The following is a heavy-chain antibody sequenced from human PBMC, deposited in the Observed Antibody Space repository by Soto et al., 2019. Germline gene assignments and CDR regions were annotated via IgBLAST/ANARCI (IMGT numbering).Heavy chain of an antibody. CDR3: ARGLLADFWSGYGRRKKFDP. Sequence: ASVKVSCKASGYTFTSYYMHWVRQAPGQGLEWMGIINPSGGSTSYAQKFQGRVTMTRDTSKNQFSLKLSSVTAADTAVYYCARGLLADFWSGYGRRKKFDPWGQGTLVTVSS. CDR1: GYTFTSYY. J-gene: IGHJ5*02. CDR2: INPSGGST. D-gene: IGHD3-3*01. V-gene: IGHV1-46*01.